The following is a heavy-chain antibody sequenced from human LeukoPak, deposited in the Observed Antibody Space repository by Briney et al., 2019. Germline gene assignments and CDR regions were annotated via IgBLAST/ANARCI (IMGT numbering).Heavy chain of an antibody. D-gene: IGHD6-13*01. Sequence: GGSLRLSCAASGFTFSDYWMHWVRQAPGKGLEWVSRINSDGSSISYADSVKGRFTISRDNAKNTLYLQMHSLRAEDTAVYYCARGRRASIAAAGTRWFDPWGQGTLVTVSS. CDR1: GFTFSDYW. CDR3: ARGRRASIAAAGTRWFDP. V-gene: IGHV3-74*01. J-gene: IGHJ5*02. CDR2: INSDGSSI.